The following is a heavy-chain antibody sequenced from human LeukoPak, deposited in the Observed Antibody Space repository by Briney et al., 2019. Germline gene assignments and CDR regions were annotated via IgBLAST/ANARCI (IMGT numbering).Heavy chain of an antibody. D-gene: IGHD5-12*01. CDR2: IYYSGST. CDR3: ARDGGLRSYAFDI. Sequence: SETLSLTCTVSGGSISSYYWSWIRQPPGKGLEWIGYIYYSGSTNYNPSLKSRVSISVDTSKNQFSLKLSSVTAADTAVYSCARDGGLRSYAFDIWGQGTMVTVSS. V-gene: IGHV4-59*01. CDR1: GGSISSYY. J-gene: IGHJ3*02.